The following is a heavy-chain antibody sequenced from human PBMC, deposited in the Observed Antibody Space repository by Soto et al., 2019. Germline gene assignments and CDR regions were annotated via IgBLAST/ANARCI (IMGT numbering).Heavy chain of an antibody. CDR2: INHSGST. Sequence: PSETLSLTCAVYGGSFSGYYWSWIRQPPGKGLEWIGEINHSGSTNYNPSLKSRVTISVDTSKNQFSLKLSSVTAADTVVYYCARAQRCSGGSCYSPDYYYYGMDVWGQGTTVTVSS. D-gene: IGHD2-15*01. V-gene: IGHV4-34*01. CDR3: ARAQRCSGGSCYSPDYYYYGMDV. J-gene: IGHJ6*02. CDR1: GGSFSGYY.